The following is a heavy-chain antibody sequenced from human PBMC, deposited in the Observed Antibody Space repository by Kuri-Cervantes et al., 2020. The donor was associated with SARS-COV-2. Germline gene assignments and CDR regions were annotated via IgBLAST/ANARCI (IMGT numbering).Heavy chain of an antibody. CDR1: GFTFSAYN. V-gene: IGHV3-11*04. CDR3: ARDAGAGYYYMDV. J-gene: IGHJ6*03. Sequence: GESLKISCAASGFTFSAYNMNWVRQAPGKGLEWVSYISNTGRIIWSADSVKGRFTISRDSAKNSLYLQMNSLRAEETAIYYCARDAGAGYYYMDVWGKGTTVTVSS. D-gene: IGHD3-22*01. CDR2: ISNTGRII.